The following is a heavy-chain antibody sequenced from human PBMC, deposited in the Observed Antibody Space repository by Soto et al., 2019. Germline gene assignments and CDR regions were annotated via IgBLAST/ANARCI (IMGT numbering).Heavy chain of an antibody. CDR3: AREAPHITGTTYSCWFYYCGMDV. Sequence: ASVKVSCKASGYTFTSYDINWVRQATGQGLEWMGWMNPNSGNTSYAQKFQGRVTMTSNTSISTAYMELSSLRSEDTAVYYCAREAPHITGTTYSCWFYYCGMDVWGQGTTVTVSS. V-gene: IGHV1-8*01. D-gene: IGHD1-7*01. CDR2: MNPNSGNT. CDR1: GYTFTSYD. J-gene: IGHJ6*02.